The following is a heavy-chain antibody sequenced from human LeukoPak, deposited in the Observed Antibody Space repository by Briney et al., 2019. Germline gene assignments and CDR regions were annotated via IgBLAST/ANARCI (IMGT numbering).Heavy chain of an antibody. CDR3: ARDENGSEAFDI. J-gene: IGHJ3*02. D-gene: IGHD1-1*01. CDR2: IYYSGST. V-gene: IGHV4-59*01. CDR1: GGSISSYY. Sequence: PSETLPLTCTVSGGSISSYYWSWIRQPPGKGLEWIGYIYYSGSTNYNPSLKSRVTISVDTSKNQFSLKLSSVTAADTAVYYCARDENGSEAFDIWGQGTMVTVSS.